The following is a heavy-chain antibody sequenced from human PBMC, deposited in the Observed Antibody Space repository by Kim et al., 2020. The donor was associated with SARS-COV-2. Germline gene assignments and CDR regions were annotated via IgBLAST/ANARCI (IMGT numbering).Heavy chain of an antibody. CDR3: ASGLPHAYEI. Sequence: GGSLRLSCAASGFPFSVYWMHWVRQAPGKGLEWVSRVKGDGISTPSADSVNGRFTISSDNDMTMVYLQMNSLRAEDTAPYYCASGLPHAYEIWGQGTIVTVSS. CDR1: GFPFSVYW. D-gene: IGHD2-21*02. J-gene: IGHJ3*02. V-gene: IGHV3-74*01. CDR2: VKGDGIST.